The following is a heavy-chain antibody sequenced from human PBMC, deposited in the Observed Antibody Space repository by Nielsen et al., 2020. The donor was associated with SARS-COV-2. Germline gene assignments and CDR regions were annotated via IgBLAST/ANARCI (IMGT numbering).Heavy chain of an antibody. D-gene: IGHD6-25*01. CDR1: GFTVTDHF. CDR3: AGSERRSTHFHY. Sequence: GESLKISCAASGFTVTDHFMSWIRLAPGKGLEWVSYISNSGLTIYYAESVKGRFTISRDSAKNSLYLQMNSLRVDDTAVYYCAGSERRSTHFHYWGQGTLVTVSS. J-gene: IGHJ1*01. CDR2: ISNSGLTI. V-gene: IGHV3-11*01.